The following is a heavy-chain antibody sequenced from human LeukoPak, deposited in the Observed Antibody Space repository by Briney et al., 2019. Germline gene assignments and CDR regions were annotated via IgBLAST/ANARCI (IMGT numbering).Heavy chain of an antibody. CDR2: IYTSGST. Sequence: SETLSLTCTVSGGSISSSSYYWSWIRQPAGKGLEWIGRIYTSGSTNYNPSLKSRVTMSVDTSKNQFSLKLSSVTAADTAVYYCARERTVVVITGGWFDPWGQGTLVTVSS. J-gene: IGHJ5*02. CDR1: GGSISSSSYY. V-gene: IGHV4-61*02. CDR3: ARERTVVVITGGWFDP. D-gene: IGHD3-22*01.